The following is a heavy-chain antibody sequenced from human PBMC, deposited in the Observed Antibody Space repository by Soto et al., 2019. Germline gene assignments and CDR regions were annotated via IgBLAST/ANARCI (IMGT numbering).Heavy chain of an antibody. CDR2: INHSGST. V-gene: IGHV4-34*01. D-gene: IGHD2-8*02. CDR3: ARDKITGLFDY. CDR1: GGSFSGYY. Sequence: SETLSLTCAVYGGSFSGYYWTWIRQPPGTGLEWIGEINHSGSTNYNPSLKSRVTISVDTSKNQFSLKLTSVTAADTAVYYCARDKITGLFDYWGRGTLVTSPQ. J-gene: IGHJ4*02.